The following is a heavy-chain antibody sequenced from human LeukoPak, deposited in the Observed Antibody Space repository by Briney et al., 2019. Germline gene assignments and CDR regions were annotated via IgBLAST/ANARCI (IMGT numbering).Heavy chain of an antibody. CDR1: GYTFTGYY. D-gene: IGHD5-12*01. J-gene: IGHJ5*02. V-gene: IGHV1-2*02. CDR2: INPNSGGT. CDR3: ARGGGYSGYEFDP. Sequence: EASVKVSCKASGYTFTGYYMHWVRQAPGQGLEWMGWINPNSGGTNYVQKFQGRVTMTRDTSISTAYMELSRLRSDDTAVYYCARGGGYSGYEFDPWGQGTLVTVSS.